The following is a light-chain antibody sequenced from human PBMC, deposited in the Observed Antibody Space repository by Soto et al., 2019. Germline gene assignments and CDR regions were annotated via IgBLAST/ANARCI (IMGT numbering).Light chain of an antibody. CDR2: KVS. CDR1: QSLVHRDGNTY. CDR3: QQYNCYSRT. J-gene: IGKJ1*01. V-gene: IGKV2-30*02. Sequence: VVVTQTPISLPVTLGQAASISCRSSQSLVHRDGNTYWSWFRQRPGQSPRRLIYKVSNREAGVPDRFSGSGSGTEFTLTISSLQPDDFATYCCQQYNCYSRTFGQGGMV.